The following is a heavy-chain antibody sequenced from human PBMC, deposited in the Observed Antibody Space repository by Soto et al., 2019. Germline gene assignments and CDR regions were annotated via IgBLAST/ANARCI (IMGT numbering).Heavy chain of an antibody. J-gene: IGHJ4*02. V-gene: IGHV3-23*01. D-gene: IGHD5-18*01. CDR1: GLTLSNYA. Sequence: GGSLRLSCGASGLTLSNYAMSWVRQAPGKGLDLVSAIICSGGSTHYANSVKGRFTISRDNSKNTLYLQMNSLRGEVTAVYYCAKEGGYNYGEDFDYWGQGTQVTVSS. CDR3: AKEGGYNYGEDFDY. CDR2: IICSGGST.